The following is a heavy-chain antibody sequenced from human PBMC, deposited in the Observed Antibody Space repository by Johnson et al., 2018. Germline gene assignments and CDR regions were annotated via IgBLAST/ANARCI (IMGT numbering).Heavy chain of an antibody. CDR1: GFTFSSYS. D-gene: IGHD3-22*01. CDR3: ARVGKPNYYDSSGYFDI. CDR2: ISSSSSYI. J-gene: IGHJ3*02. Sequence: EVQLLESGGGLVKPGGSLRLSCAASGFTFSSYSMNWVPQAPGKGLEWVSSISSSSSYIYYAASVKGRFTISRNNAKNSLYLQMNSLRAEDTAVYYCARVGKPNYYDSSGYFDIWGQGTMVTVSS. V-gene: IGHV3-21*01.